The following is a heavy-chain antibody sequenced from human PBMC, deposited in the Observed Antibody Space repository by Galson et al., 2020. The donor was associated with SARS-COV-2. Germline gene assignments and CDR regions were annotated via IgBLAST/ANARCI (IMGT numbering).Heavy chain of an antibody. J-gene: IGHJ6*02. CDR2: ISYSGSA. Sequence: ETSETLSLTCSVSDGPMSSYYWSWIRQPPGKGLEWIGYISYSGSANYNPSLRSRVTISVDLSKNQFSLKVTSVTAADTAVYYCAKDPAPLYGDNYYYGMDVWGRGTTVTVSS. D-gene: IGHD4-17*01. CDR1: DGPMSSYY. V-gene: IGHV4-59*01. CDR3: AKDPAPLYGDNYYYGMDV.